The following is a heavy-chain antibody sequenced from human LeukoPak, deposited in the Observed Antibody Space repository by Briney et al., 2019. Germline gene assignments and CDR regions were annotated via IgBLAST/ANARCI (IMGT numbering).Heavy chain of an antibody. V-gene: IGHV1-18*01. CDR2: ISAYNGNT. D-gene: IGHD2-2*01. Sequence: ASMKVSCKASGYTFTSYGISWVRQAPGQGLEWMGWISAYNGNTNYAQKLQGRVTMTTDTSTSTAYMELRSLRSDDTAVYYCARGYCSSTSCNQYYYYYYMDVWGKGTTVTVSS. CDR1: GYTFTSYG. CDR3: ARGYCSSTSCNQYYYYYYMDV. J-gene: IGHJ6*03.